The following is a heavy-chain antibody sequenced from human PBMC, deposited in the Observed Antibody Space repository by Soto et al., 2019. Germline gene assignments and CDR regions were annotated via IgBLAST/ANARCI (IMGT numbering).Heavy chain of an antibody. Sequence: LSLTCSVSGGSVSSTSHYWGWIRQPPGKGLEWIGNIYYSGSTYYNPSLKSRVTMSVDTSKNQFSLKLYSVAAADTAVYYCARHKDTSNWYLIPDYWGQGTLVTVSS. CDR3: ARHKDTSNWYLIPDY. V-gene: IGHV4-39*01. CDR1: GGSVSSTSHY. CDR2: IYYSGST. J-gene: IGHJ4*02. D-gene: IGHD6-13*01.